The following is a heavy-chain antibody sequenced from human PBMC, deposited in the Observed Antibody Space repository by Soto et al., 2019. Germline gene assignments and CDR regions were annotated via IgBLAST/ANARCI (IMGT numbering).Heavy chain of an antibody. CDR3: ARGSYYSGWV. CDR1: GDSVSSTSAA. CDR2: TYYRSKRYS. Sequence: TLSLTCAISGDSVSSTSAAWSWIRLSPSRGLEWLGRTYYRSKRYSDYAVSVKSRITINPDTSKNQFSLQLNSVTPEDTAVYYCARGSYYSGWVWGQGTLVTVSS. D-gene: IGHD6-19*01. V-gene: IGHV6-1*01. J-gene: IGHJ4*02.